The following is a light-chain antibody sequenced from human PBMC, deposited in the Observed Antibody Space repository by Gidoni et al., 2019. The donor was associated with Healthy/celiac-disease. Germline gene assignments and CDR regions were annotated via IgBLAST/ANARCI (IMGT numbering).Light chain of an antibody. Sequence: NFMLTQPPSVSESPGQTVTISCTGSSGSIASNYVQWYQQRPGSAPTTVIYEDNQRPSGVPDRFSGSIDSSSNAASLTISGLKTEDEADYYCQSYDSSNQGVFGGGTKLTVL. CDR3: QSYDSSNQGV. J-gene: IGLJ2*01. CDR2: EDN. CDR1: SGSIASNY. V-gene: IGLV6-57*02.